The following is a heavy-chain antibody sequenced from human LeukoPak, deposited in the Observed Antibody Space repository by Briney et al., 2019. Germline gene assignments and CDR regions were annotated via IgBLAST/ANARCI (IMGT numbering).Heavy chain of an antibody. CDR3: ARGGGMYSYGYNFDY. D-gene: IGHD5-18*01. J-gene: IGHJ4*02. V-gene: IGHV4-59*01. Sequence: SETLFLTCTVSGGSISSYYWSWIRQPPGKGLEWIGYIYYTGSTNYNPSLKSRVTISVDTSKNQFSLKLSSVTAADTAVYYCARGGGMYSYGYNFDYWGQGTLVTVSS. CDR2: IYYTGST. CDR1: GGSISSYY.